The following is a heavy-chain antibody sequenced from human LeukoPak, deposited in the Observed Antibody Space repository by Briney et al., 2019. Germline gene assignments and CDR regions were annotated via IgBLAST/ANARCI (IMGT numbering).Heavy chain of an antibody. CDR3: ARDLRITMIVVVITNGGIDY. J-gene: IGHJ4*02. CDR2: INPSGGST. V-gene: IGHV1-46*01. Sequence: ASVKVSCKASGYTFTSYYMHWVRQAPGQGLEWMGIINPSGGSTSYAQKFQGRVTMTRDTSTSTVYMELSSLRSEDTAVYYCARDLRITMIVVVITNGGIDYWGQGTLVTVSS. CDR1: GYTFTSYY. D-gene: IGHD3-22*01.